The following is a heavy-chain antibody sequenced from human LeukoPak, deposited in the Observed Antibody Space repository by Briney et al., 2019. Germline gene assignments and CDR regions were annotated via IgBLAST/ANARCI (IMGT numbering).Heavy chain of an antibody. J-gene: IGHJ4*02. D-gene: IGHD1-1*01. CDR2: IWYDASNV. CDR3: AVWNDERRLDY. V-gene: IGHV3-33*01. CDR1: GFIFDTYG. Sequence: GRSLRLSCAASGFIFDTYGMHWVRQAPGKGLEWVAVIWYDASNVYYADSVKGRFTISRDNSRNTLFLQMNSLRVEDTAVYYCAVWNDERRLDYWGQGTLVTVSS.